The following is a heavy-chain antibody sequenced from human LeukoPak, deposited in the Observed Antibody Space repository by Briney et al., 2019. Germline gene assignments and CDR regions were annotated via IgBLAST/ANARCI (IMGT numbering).Heavy chain of an antibody. CDR3: VVDFQYNCP. V-gene: IGHV3-74*01. D-gene: IGHD1-14*01. CDR1: GLTFSNYW. Sequence: LPGGSLRLSCAASGLTFSNYWMHWVRRAPGKGLMWVSGINTDGRTAVYADSVKGRFTISRDNAKNTLYLQLNSLRTEDTAVYYCVVDFQYNCPWGRGTLVTVSS. J-gene: IGHJ5*02. CDR2: INTDGRTA.